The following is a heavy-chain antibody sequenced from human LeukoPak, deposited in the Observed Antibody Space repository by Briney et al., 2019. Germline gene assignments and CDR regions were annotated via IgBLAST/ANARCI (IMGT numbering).Heavy chain of an antibody. D-gene: IGHD2-8*01. J-gene: IGHJ6*03. CDR1: GFTFSSYG. CDR2: ISYDGSNK. Sequence: GGSLRLSCAASGFTFSSYGMHWVRQAPGKGLARVAVISYDGSNKYYADSVNVRCTISRDNSKNTLYLQMNSLGAEDTAVYYCAKGGKDCTNGVCYNYYYYYMDVWGKGTTVTVSS. V-gene: IGHV3-30*18. CDR3: AKGGKDCTNGVCYNYYYYYMDV.